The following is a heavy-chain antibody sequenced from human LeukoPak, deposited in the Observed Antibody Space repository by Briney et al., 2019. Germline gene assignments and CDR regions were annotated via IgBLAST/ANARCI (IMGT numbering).Heavy chain of an antibody. V-gene: IGHV1-2*02. CDR2: INPNSGGT. Sequence: ASVKVSCKASGYTFSGYYLHWVRQAPGQGLEWMAWINPNSGGTNYTQEFQGRVTMTRDTSISTAYMELSRLRSDDTAVYYCARSPYYYDSGGNYYYFDYWGQGTLVTVSS. J-gene: IGHJ4*02. CDR3: ARSPYYYDSGGNYYYFDY. CDR1: GYTFSGYY. D-gene: IGHD3-22*01.